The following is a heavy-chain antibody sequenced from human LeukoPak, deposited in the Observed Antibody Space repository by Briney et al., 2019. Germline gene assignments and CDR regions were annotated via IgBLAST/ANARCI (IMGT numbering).Heavy chain of an antibody. J-gene: IGHJ3*02. Sequence: PGGSLRLSCAASGFTVSSNEMSWVRQAPGKGLEWVSSISGGSTYYADSRKGRFTISRDNSKKTLFLQMNRLRVDDTAVYYCAKDPNGDYLGAFDSWGQGTMVTVS. CDR1: GFTVSSNE. CDR2: ISGGST. D-gene: IGHD4-17*01. CDR3: AKDPNGDYLGAFDS. V-gene: IGHV3-38-3*01.